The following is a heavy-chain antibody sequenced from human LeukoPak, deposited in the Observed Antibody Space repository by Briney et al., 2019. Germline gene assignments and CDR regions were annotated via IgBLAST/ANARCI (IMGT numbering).Heavy chain of an antibody. D-gene: IGHD2-21*01. V-gene: IGHV3-30*18. CDR2: ISYDGITN. CDR1: GFTFTNYG. Sequence: PGRSLRLPCSASGFTFTNYGMHWVRQAPGKGLEWVAVISYDGITNYYADSVKGRFTVSRDNSENTLYLQMNSLRPDDTAVYYCAKKAAPVSAIRAGFDYWGQGTLVTVSS. J-gene: IGHJ4*02. CDR3: AKKAAPVSAIRAGFDY.